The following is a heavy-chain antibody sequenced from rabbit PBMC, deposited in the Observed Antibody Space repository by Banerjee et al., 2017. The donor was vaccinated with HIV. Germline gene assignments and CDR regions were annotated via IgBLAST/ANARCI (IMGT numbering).Heavy chain of an antibody. V-gene: IGHV1S40*01. CDR3: ASGYSDIYFNL. Sequence: QSLEESGGDLVEPGASLTLTCTASGFSFSSTYYMGWVRQAPGKGLEWIGCIYTGSSGGTDYASWAKGPFTISKTSSTTVTLQMTSLTAADTATYFCASGYSDIYFNLWGQGTLVTVS. CDR2: IYTGSSGGT. J-gene: IGHJ4*01. D-gene: IGHD1-1*01. CDR1: GFSFSSTYY.